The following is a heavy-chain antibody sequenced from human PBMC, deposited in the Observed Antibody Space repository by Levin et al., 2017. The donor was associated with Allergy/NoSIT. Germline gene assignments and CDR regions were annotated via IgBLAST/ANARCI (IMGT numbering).Heavy chain of an antibody. J-gene: IGHJ4*02. Sequence: GESLKISCAASGFTFSTYWMSWVRQAPGKGLEWVANIKQDGTNRYYVDSVEGRFTISRDNAKNSLYLQMNSLRAEDTAVYYCARDCRGKCFDSWGQGTLVTVSS. CDR3: ARDCRGKCFDS. CDR2: IKQDGTNR. D-gene: IGHD2-15*01. V-gene: IGHV3-7*01. CDR1: GFTFSTYW.